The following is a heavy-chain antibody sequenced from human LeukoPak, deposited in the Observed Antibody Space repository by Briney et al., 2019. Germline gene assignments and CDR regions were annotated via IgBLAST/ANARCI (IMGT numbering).Heavy chain of an antibody. CDR3: ASHRRSADGDPNLDVY. D-gene: IGHD6-13*01. CDR1: GFTFSSYS. CDR2: ISYNSGT. Sequence: PGGSLRLSCAASGFTFSSYSMNWVRQAPGKGLEWVSYISYNSGTYYADSVKGRFTISRNNGKNSLFLQMNSLRAEDTAMYYCASHRRSADGDPNLDVYWGQGTLVTVSS. V-gene: IGHV3-48*01. J-gene: IGHJ4*02.